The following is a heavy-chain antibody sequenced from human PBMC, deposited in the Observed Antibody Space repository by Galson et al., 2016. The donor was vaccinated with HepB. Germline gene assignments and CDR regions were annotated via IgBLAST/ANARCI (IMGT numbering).Heavy chain of an antibody. V-gene: IGHV3-48*02. CDR2: ISSTRSMI. D-gene: IGHD3-22*01. CDR1: GFTFSRFS. J-gene: IGHJ3*02. CDR3: ARDRDYDSSDYHSNDALDI. Sequence: SLRLSCAASGFTFSRFSMNWVRQAPGKGLEWISYISSTRSMINYADSVKGRFTISRDNAKNSLYLQMNSLRDEDTAVYYCARDRDYDSSDYHSNDALDIWGQGTMVTVSS.